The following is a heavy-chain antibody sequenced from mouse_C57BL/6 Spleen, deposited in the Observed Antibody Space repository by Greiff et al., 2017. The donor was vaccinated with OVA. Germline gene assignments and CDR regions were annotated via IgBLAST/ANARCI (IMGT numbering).Heavy chain of an antibody. D-gene: IGHD3-2*02. J-gene: IGHJ3*01. Sequence: VQLQQSGPELVKPGASVKISCKASGYAFSSSWMNWVKQRPGKGLEWIGRIYPGDGDTNYNGKFKGKATLTADKSSSTAYMQLSSLTSEDSAVYYCARSGAAQAHYWGQGTLVTVSA. CDR1: GYAFSSSW. CDR3: ARSGAAQAHY. V-gene: IGHV1-82*01. CDR2: IYPGDGDT.